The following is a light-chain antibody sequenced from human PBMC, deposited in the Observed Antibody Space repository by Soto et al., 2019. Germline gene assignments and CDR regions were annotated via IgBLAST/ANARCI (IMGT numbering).Light chain of an antibody. CDR1: QSVSSY. CDR2: DAS. J-gene: IGKJ5*01. CDR3: QQRSNWPPIT. Sequence: EIVLTQSPATLSLSPGERATLSCRASQSVSSYLSWYQQKPGQAPRRLIYDASNRATGIPARFSGSGSGTDFTLPISSLEPEDFVVYYCQQRSNWPPITFGQGTRLEIK. V-gene: IGKV3-11*01.